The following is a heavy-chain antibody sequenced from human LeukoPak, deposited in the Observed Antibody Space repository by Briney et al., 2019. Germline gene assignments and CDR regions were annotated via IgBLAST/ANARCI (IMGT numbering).Heavy chain of an antibody. CDR1: GFTVSSNY. CDR3: ATVGRPYYYDSSGWNYFDY. Sequence: GGSLRLSCAASGFTVSSNYMSWVRQAPGKGLEWVSVIYIGDNTYYATSFKGRFTISRDNAKTKLYLQMNSLRVEETAVYYCATVGRPYYYDSSGWNYFDYWGKGTLVTVSS. CDR2: IYIGDNT. V-gene: IGHV3-53*01. J-gene: IGHJ4*02. D-gene: IGHD3-22*01.